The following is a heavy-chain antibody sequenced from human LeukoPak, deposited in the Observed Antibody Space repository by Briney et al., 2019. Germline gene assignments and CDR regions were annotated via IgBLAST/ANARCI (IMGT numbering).Heavy chain of an antibody. D-gene: IGHD2-2*01. Sequence: GGSLRLSCAASGFTSSSHAMNWVRQPPGKGLDWVSSIGKSGDGAFYADSVKGRFTISRDNSKNTLYLQMNSLRREDTAVYYCARRGGTSGWGAFDIWGQGTMVTVSS. CDR3: ARRGGTSGWGAFDI. CDR1: GFTSSSHA. CDR2: IGKSGDGA. J-gene: IGHJ3*02. V-gene: IGHV3-23*01.